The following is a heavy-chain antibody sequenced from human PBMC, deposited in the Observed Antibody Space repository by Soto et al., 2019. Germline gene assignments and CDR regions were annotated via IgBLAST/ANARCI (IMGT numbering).Heavy chain of an antibody. CDR3: VKFRGRAYPYYYMDV. V-gene: IGHV3-23*01. J-gene: IGHJ6*03. CDR1: GFTFSTYG. D-gene: IGHD3-10*01. CDR2: GGSGGSR. Sequence: GGSLRLSCVTSGFTFSTYGMTWVRQAPGKGLEWVSYGGSGGSRYYAESVKGRFTISRDNSKNTLSLKMNSLRAEDTATYYCVKFRGRAYPYYYMDVWGKGTTVTVSS.